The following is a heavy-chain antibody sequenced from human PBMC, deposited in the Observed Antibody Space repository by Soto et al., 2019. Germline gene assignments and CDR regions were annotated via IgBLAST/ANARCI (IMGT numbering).Heavy chain of an antibody. CDR3: AREDYGDSPFDY. V-gene: IGHV4-59*01. J-gene: IGHJ4*02. CDR2: IYSSGGT. CDR1: GGSISSYY. D-gene: IGHD4-17*01. Sequence: SETLSLTCTVSGGSISSYYWSWIRQPPGKELEWIGCIYSSGGTSYNPSLKSRVTISVDTSKNQFSLKLSSVAAADTAVYYCAREDYGDSPFDYWGQGTLVTVSS.